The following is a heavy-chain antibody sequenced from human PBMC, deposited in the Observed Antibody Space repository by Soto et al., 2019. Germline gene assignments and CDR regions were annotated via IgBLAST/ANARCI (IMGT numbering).Heavy chain of an antibody. CDR3: ARDGGAY. CDR2: MSYDGSNK. Sequence: QVQLVESGGGVVQPGRSLRLSCAASGFTFSSYAMHWVRRAPGKGLEWMAVMSYDGSNKYYADSVKGRFTISRDNSKNTLYLQTNSLRPEDTALYYCARDGGAYGGQGTLVIVSS. V-gene: IGHV3-30-3*01. D-gene: IGHD3-16*01. CDR1: GFTFSSYA. J-gene: IGHJ4*02.